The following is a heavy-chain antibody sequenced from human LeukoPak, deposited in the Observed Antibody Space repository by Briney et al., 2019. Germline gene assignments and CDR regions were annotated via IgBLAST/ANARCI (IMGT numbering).Heavy chain of an antibody. Sequence: PSYTLSLTCTVSGDSISSSSSYWRWLRPPPWEELAWIGGIYYSGCTYYHTSLKRRVTISVDTSKNRLSLTLNSVTDAHTPGSYRASLVRRRSVAYKLAPGRNYYYYMDVWGKGTTVTIP. CDR2: IYYSGCT. D-gene: IGHD2-2*01. CDR1: GDSISSSSSY. V-gene: IGHV4-39*01. CDR3: ASLVRRRSVAYKLAPGRNYYYYMDV. J-gene: IGHJ6*03.